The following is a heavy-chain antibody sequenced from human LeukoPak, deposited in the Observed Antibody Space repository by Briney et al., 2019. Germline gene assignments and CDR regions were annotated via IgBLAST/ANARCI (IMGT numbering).Heavy chain of an antibody. CDR2: IKQDGSEK. CDR3: ARFSRGAGYLWELRAYYYYYGMDV. V-gene: IGHV3-7*01. J-gene: IGHJ6*02. CDR1: GFTFSNYW. Sequence: PGGSLRLSCAASGFTFSNYWMSWVRQAPGKGLEWVANIKQDGSEKYYVDSVKGRFTISRDNAKNSLYLQMNSLRAEDTAVYYCARFSRGAGYLWELRAYYYYYGMDVWGQGTTVTVSS. D-gene: IGHD1-26*01.